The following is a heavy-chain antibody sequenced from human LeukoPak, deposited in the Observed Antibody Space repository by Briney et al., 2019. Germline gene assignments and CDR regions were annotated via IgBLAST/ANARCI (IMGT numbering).Heavy chain of an antibody. CDR3: ARLYCSSTSCFDY. J-gene: IGHJ4*02. CDR2: IIPIFGIA. CDR1: GGTFSSYA. V-gene: IGHV1-69*04. Sequence: SVKVSCKASGGTFSSYAISWVRQAPGQGLEWMGRIIPIFGIANYAQKFQGRDTITADKSTSTAYMELSSLRSEDTAVYYCARLYCSSTSCFDYWGQGTLVTVSS. D-gene: IGHD2-2*01.